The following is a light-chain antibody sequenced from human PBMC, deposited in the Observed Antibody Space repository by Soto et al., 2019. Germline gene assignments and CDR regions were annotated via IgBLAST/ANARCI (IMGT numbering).Light chain of an antibody. CDR2: DIS. V-gene: IGKV3-20*01. CDR1: QSVSSY. J-gene: IGKJ1*01. CDR3: QQYGSSTWT. Sequence: EIVLTQSPGTLSLSPGERATLSCRASQSVSSYLAWYQQKPGQAPRLLIYDISNRATGIPDRFSGSGSGTDFTLTISRLEPEDFAVYYCQQYGSSTWTFGQGTKVDIK.